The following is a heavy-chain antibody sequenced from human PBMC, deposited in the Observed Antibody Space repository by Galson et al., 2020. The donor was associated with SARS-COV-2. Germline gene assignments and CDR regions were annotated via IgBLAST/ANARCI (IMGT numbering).Heavy chain of an antibody. CDR2: IYHSSNT. J-gene: IGHJ3*02. CDR3: ARNDFADYEDAYDI. Sequence: ASETLSLTCTVSGGSISNYTYYWAWIRQPPGQGREWIGTIYHSSNTYYNPALESRLIISIDTSKNQFSLRLSSVTAADAAVYYCARNDFADYEDAYDIWCQGTMVTVSS. V-gene: IGHV4-39*07. CDR1: GGSISNYTYY. D-gene: IGHD4-17*01.